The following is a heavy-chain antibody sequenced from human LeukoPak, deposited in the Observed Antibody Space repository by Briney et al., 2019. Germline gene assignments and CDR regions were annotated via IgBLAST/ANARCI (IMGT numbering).Heavy chain of an antibody. Sequence: LAGGSLRLSCAASGFTFSIYGMHWVRQAPGKGLEWVAVISHDAKNDYFADSVKGRFTISRDNSKNTLYLQMNSLEPGDTAVYYCAKDRPPVPLDHWGQGILVTVSS. V-gene: IGHV3-30*18. J-gene: IGHJ4*02. CDR2: ISHDAKND. CDR1: GFTFSIYG. CDR3: AKDRPPVPLDH. D-gene: IGHD6-6*01.